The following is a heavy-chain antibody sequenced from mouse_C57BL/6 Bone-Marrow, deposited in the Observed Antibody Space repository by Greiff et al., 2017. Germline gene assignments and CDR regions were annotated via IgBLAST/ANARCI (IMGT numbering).Heavy chain of an antibody. CDR3: AIPFTAQATAWFAY. D-gene: IGHD3-2*02. J-gene: IGHJ3*01. V-gene: IGHV1-74*01. Sequence: VQLQQPGAELVKPGASVKVSCKASGYTFTSYWMHWVKQRPGQGLEWIGRIHPSDSDTNYNQKFKGKATLTGDKSSSTAYMQLSSLTSEDSAVYYCAIPFTAQATAWFAYWGQGTLVTVSA. CDR2: IHPSDSDT. CDR1: GYTFTSYW.